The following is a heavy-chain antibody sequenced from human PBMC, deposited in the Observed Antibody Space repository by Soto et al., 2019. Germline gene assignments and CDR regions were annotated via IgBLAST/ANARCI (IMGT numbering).Heavy chain of an antibody. CDR3: IALSGYSSGSYDLGGS. J-gene: IGHJ3*01. D-gene: IGHD6-19*01. V-gene: IGHV3-21*01. CDR1: GFTFSSYS. CDR2: ISSSSSYI. Sequence: EVQLVESGGGLVKPGGSLRLSCAASGFTFSSYSMNWVRQAPGKGLEWVSSISSSSSYIYYADSVKGRFTISRDNANNSLYLQMNSLRAEETAVYYCIALSGYSSGSYDLGGSGGQGAMVTVSS.